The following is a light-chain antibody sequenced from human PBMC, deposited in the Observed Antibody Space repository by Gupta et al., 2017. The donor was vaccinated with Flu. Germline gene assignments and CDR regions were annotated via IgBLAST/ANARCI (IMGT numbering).Light chain of an antibody. CDR3: QQRSSWPLT. Sequence: ELVLTQSPATLSLSPGERATLSCRASQSVSSYLAWYQQKPGQAPTLLIYDASNRATGIPARFSGSGSGTDFTLTISSLEPEDFAVYYCQQRSSWPLTFGGGTKVEIK. V-gene: IGKV3-11*01. CDR1: QSVSSY. J-gene: IGKJ4*01. CDR2: DAS.